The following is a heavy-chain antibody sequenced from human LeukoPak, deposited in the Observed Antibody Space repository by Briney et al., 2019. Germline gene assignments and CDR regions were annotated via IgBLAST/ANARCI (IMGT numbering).Heavy chain of an antibody. V-gene: IGHV3-64*01. CDR2: ISSNGGST. D-gene: IGHD2-2*01. CDR1: GFTFSSYA. CDR3: ARGGSTDAFDI. Sequence: GGSLRLSCAASGFTFSSYAMHWVRQAPGKGLEYVSAISSNGGSTYYANSVKGRFTISRDNSKNTLYLQMGSLRAEDMAVYYCARGGSTDAFDIWGQGTMVTVSS. J-gene: IGHJ3*02.